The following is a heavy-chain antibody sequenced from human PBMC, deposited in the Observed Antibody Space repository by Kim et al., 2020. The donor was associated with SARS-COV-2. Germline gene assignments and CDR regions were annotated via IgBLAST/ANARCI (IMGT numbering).Heavy chain of an antibody. CDR2: IRSKGYGGTT. D-gene: IGHD2-2*01. Sequence: GGSLRLSCTASGFNFGDYAMSWVRQAPGKGLEWVGFIRSKGYGGTTEYAASVKGRFSVSRDDSESIAYLQMNSLKTEDTAVYYCIRGYCSSSNCYFTFGYWGQGTLVTVSS. J-gene: IGHJ4*02. V-gene: IGHV3-49*04. CDR1: GFNFGDYA. CDR3: IRGYCSSSNCYFTFGY.